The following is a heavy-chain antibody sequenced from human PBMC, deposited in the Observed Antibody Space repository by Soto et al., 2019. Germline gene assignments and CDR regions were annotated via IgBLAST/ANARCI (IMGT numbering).Heavy chain of an antibody. D-gene: IGHD2-15*01. CDR3: ARVQSTSWGYYYAVDV. Sequence: QVQLQESGPGLVKPSETLSLTCSVSGGSISSYYWNWIRQPPGKGREWIGFISYSGSTNYNPALTSRVTISVDTSKDQFSLRLSSVTAADTAVYYCARVQSTSWGYYYAVDVWGQGTTVTVSS. V-gene: IGHV4-59*01. CDR1: GGSISSYY. CDR2: ISYSGST. J-gene: IGHJ6*02.